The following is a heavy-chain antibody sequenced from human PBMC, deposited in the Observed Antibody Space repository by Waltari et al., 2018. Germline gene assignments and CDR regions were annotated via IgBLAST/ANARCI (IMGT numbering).Heavy chain of an antibody. Sequence: QVQLQESGPGLVKPSETLSLTCTVSGGSISNYYLSWIRQPAGKGLEWIGRIYTSGSNNYNPSLKSRVTMSIDTSKNQFSLKLSSVTAADTAVYYCARAWKWERPPNDAFDIWGQGTMVTVSS. D-gene: IGHD1-26*01. V-gene: IGHV4-4*07. CDR1: GGSISNYY. CDR2: IYTSGSN. CDR3: ARAWKWERPPNDAFDI. J-gene: IGHJ3*02.